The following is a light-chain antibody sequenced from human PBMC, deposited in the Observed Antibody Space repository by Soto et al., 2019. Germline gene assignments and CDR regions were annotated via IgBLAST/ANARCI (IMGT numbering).Light chain of an antibody. CDR3: QQFAISTT. J-gene: IGKJ1*01. CDR2: DAS. Sequence: DIPMTQSPSTLSASVGDRVTITCRASQSISSWLAWYQQKPGKAPKLLIYDASSLESGVPSRFSGSGSGTEFTLTISSLQPDDFATYYCQQFAISTTFGQGTKVEVK. CDR1: QSISSW. V-gene: IGKV1-5*01.